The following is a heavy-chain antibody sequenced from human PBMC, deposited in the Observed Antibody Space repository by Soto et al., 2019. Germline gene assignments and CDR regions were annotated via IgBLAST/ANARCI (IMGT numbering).Heavy chain of an antibody. CDR2: IGPKRGDT. J-gene: IGHJ4*02. Sequence: QVQLVQSGAEVKESGASVKVSCKASGYNFSGYYIHWVRQAPGQAPEWVGEIGPKRGDTRYAQKFQGRVTMTKDTSITTVYMELRNLSPDDTAVYFCGRGRSGDIVIFYWGQGTLVTVHS. V-gene: IGHV1-2*02. CDR3: GRGRSGDIVIFY. D-gene: IGHD5-12*01. CDR1: GYNFSGYY.